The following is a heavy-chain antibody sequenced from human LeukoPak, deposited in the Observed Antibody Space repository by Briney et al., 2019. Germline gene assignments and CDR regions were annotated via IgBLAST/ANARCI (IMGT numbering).Heavy chain of an antibody. J-gene: IGHJ4*02. Sequence: GGSLRLSCAVSVFIVNDNYMSCVRQPPGKGRQWVSVMFPDGRTYYADSVKGRFTISRDLARNTLLLQMHSLRADDTAVHYCARTNPVYGDYDYWGQGTLVTVSS. V-gene: IGHV3-53*01. CDR2: MFPDGRT. CDR3: ARTNPVYGDYDY. D-gene: IGHD4-17*01. CDR1: VFIVNDNY.